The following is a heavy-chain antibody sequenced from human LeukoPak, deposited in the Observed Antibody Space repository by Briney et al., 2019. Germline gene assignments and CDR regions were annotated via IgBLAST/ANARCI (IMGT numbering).Heavy chain of an antibody. CDR1: GFTFSSYG. V-gene: IGHV3-30*02. CDR3: ARERRIQLWSGDDAFDI. J-gene: IGHJ3*02. D-gene: IGHD5-18*01. CDR2: IRYDGSNK. Sequence: GGSLRLSCAASGFTFSSYGMHWVRQAPGKGLEWVAFIRYDGSNKYYADSVKGRFTTSRDNGKNSLYLQMNSLRAEDTAVYYCARERRIQLWSGDDAFDIWGQGTMVTVSS.